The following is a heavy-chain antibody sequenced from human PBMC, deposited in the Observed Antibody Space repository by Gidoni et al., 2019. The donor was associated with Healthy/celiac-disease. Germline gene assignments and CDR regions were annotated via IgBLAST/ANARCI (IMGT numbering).Heavy chain of an antibody. V-gene: IGHV3-30*18. D-gene: IGHD5-18*01. CDR2: ISYDGSNK. J-gene: IGHJ4*02. CDR3: AKGIQYLTY. Sequence: QVQLVESGGGVVQPGRSLRLSCAASGFTFSSYGMHWVRQAPGKGLEWVAVISYDGSNKYYADSVKGRFTISRDNSKNTLYLQMNSLRAEDTAVYYCAKGIQYLTYWGQGTLVTVSS. CDR1: GFTFSSYG.